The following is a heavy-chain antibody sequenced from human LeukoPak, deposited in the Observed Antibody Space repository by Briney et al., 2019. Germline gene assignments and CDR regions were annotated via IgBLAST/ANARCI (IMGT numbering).Heavy chain of an antibody. V-gene: IGHV4-59*01. D-gene: IGHD6-6*01. J-gene: IGHJ6*03. Sequence: SETLSLTCTVSGGSISSYYWSWIRQPPGKGLEWIGYIYYSGSTNYNPSLKSRVTISVDTSKNQFSLKLSSVTAADTAVYYCARVEYSSSSGGFYYYYYMDVWGKGTTVTVSS. CDR1: GGSISSYY. CDR2: IYYSGST. CDR3: ARVEYSSSSGGFYYYYYMDV.